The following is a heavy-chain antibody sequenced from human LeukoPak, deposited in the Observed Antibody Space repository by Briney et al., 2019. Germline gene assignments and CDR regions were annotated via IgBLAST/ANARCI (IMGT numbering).Heavy chain of an antibody. V-gene: IGHV3-7*01. J-gene: IGHJ4*02. D-gene: IGHD4-17*01. CDR1: GFTFSSYW. CDR3: ARDRGWGLRFLDY. Sequence: PGGSLRLSCAASGFTFSSYWMTWVRQAPGKGLEWVVNIKQDGSEKYYVDSVKGRFTISRDNAKNSLYLQMDSLRAEDTAMYFCARDRGWGLRFLDYWGQGTLVTVSS. CDR2: IKQDGSEK.